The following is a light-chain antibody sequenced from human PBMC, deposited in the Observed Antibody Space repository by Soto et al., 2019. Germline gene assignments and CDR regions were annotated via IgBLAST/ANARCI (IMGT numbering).Light chain of an antibody. J-gene: IGKJ1*01. CDR2: WGS. Sequence: IVMTQSPDSLALSLGERATINCRSSQSVLYSSTDETNLSWYQQKPGQPPKLLIYWGSTRDSGVPHRFSGSGSATDFALTITSLQAGDVAIYYCHQYYKAPWTFGQGTKVEIK. CDR1: QSVLYSSTDETN. CDR3: HQYYKAPWT. V-gene: IGKV4-1*01.